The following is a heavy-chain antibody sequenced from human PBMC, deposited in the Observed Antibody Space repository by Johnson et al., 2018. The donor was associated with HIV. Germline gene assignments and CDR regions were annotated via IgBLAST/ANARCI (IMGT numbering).Heavy chain of an antibody. V-gene: IGHV3-20*04. Sequence: VQLVESGGGVVRPGGSLRLSCAASGFTFDDYGMSWVRQAPGKGLEWVSGINWNGGSTGYADSVKGRFTISRDKAKNFLYLQMNSLRAEDTALYYCAKVLGYSSSGLDAFDIWGQGTMVTVSS. CDR1: GFTFDDYG. CDR2: INWNGGST. D-gene: IGHD6-6*01. CDR3: AKVLGYSSSGLDAFDI. J-gene: IGHJ3*02.